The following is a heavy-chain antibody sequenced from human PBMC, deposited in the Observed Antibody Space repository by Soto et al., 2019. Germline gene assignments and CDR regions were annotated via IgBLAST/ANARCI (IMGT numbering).Heavy chain of an antibody. J-gene: IGHJ5*02. CDR1: GYTFTSYA. V-gene: IGHV1-3*01. Sequence: ASVKVSCKASGYTFTSYAMHWVRQAPGQRLEWMGWINAGNGNTKYSQKFQGRVTITRDTSASTAYMELSSLRSEDTAVYYCARGMVYAVLGWFDPWGQGTLVTSPQ. CDR3: ARGMVYAVLGWFDP. D-gene: IGHD2-8*01. CDR2: INAGNGNT.